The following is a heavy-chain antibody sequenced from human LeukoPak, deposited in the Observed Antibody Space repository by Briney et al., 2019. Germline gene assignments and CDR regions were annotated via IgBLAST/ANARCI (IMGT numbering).Heavy chain of an antibody. CDR3: ARDSDIVVVPAAITTGAFDY. V-gene: IGHV4-39*07. CDR1: GGSLSSSSYY. Sequence: PSETLSLTCTVSGGSLSSSSYYWGWIRQPPGKGLEWIGSIYYSGSTYYNPSLKSRVTISVDTSKNQFSLKLSSVTAADTAVYYCARDSDIVVVPAAITTGAFDYWGQGTLVTVSS. J-gene: IGHJ4*02. D-gene: IGHD2-2*02. CDR2: IYYSGST.